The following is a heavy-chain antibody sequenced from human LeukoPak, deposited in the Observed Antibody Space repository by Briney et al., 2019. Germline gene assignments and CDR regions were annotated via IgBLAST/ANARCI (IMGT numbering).Heavy chain of an antibody. J-gene: IGHJ6*02. CDR1: GGSISSSSYY. CDR3: ARRRRVGATYLDV. CDR2: IYYSGST. D-gene: IGHD1-26*01. V-gene: IGHV4-39*01. Sequence: SGTLSLTCTVSGGSISSSSYYWGWIRQPPGKGLEWIGSIYYSGSTYYNSSLKSRVTISVDTSKNQFSLKLSSVTAADTAVYYCARRRRVGATYLDVWGQGTTVTVSS.